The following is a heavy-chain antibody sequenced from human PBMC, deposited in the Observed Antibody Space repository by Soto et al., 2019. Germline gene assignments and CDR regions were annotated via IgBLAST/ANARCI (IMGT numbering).Heavy chain of an antibody. CDR3: ARGGSGNWNYVYGSYYYYGMDV. CDR1: GGSFSGYY. V-gene: IGHV4-34*01. CDR2: INHSGST. J-gene: IGHJ6*02. D-gene: IGHD1-7*01. Sequence: SETLSLTCAVYGGSFSGYYGSWIRQPPGKGLEWIGEINHSGSTNYNPSLKSRVTISVDTSKNQFSLKLSSVTAADTAVYYCARGGSGNWNYVYGSYYYYGMDVWGQGTTVTVSS.